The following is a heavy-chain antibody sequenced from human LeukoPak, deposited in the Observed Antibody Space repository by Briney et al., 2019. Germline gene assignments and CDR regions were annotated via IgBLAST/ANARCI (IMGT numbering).Heavy chain of an antibody. CDR2: INHSGST. V-gene: IGHV4-34*01. CDR1: GGSFSGYY. J-gene: IGHJ6*02. Sequence: SETLSLTCAVYGGSFSGYYWSWIRQPPGKGLEWIGEINHSGSTNYNPSLKSRVTISVDTSKNQFSLKLSSVTAADTAVYYCARGHSPDRAYDSSGYYYGMDVWGQGTTVTVSS. CDR3: ARGHSPDRAYDSSGYYYGMDV. D-gene: IGHD3-22*01.